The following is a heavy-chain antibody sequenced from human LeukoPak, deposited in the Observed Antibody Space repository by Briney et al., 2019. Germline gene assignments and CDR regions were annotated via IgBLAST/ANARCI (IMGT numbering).Heavy chain of an antibody. D-gene: IGHD3-3*01. CDR2: IYYSGST. J-gene: IGHJ5*02. Sequence: SETLSLTCTVSGGSISSYYWSWIRQPPGKGLEWIGYIYYSGSTNYNPSLKSRVTISVDTSKNQFSLKLSSVTAADTAVYYCARRLRSIRGGTWSDPWGQGTLVTVSS. CDR3: ARRLRSIRGGTWSDP. V-gene: IGHV4-59*01. CDR1: GGSISSYY.